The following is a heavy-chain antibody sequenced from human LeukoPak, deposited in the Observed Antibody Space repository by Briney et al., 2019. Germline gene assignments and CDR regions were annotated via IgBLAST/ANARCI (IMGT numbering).Heavy chain of an antibody. CDR2: ISSSSSTI. Sequence: GGSLRLSCAASGFTFSSYSMTWVRQAPGKGLEWVSYISSSSSTIYYADSVKGRFTISRDNSKNTLYLQMNSLRAEDTAVYYCAKDNYYDSSAYQDYWGQGTLVTVSS. J-gene: IGHJ4*02. CDR1: GFTFSSYS. CDR3: AKDNYYDSSAYQDY. D-gene: IGHD3-22*01. V-gene: IGHV3-48*01.